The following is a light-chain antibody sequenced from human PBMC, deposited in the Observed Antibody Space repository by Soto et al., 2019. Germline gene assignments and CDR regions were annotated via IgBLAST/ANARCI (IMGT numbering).Light chain of an antibody. J-gene: IGLJ1*01. CDR3: SSYTTSPLSYV. CDR2: DVS. V-gene: IGLV2-14*01. Sequence: QSALTQPASVSGSPGQSITISCTGTSSDIGGYNYVPWYQQHPGKVPKLMIYDVSNRPSGVSNRFSGSKSGNTASLTISGLQAEDEADYYCSSYTTSPLSYVFGTGTKVTVL. CDR1: SSDIGGYNY.